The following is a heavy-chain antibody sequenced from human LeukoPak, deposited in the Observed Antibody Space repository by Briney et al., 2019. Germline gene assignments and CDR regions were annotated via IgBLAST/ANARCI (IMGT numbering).Heavy chain of an antibody. CDR3: ARGPPIAARPPGAFDY. D-gene: IGHD6-6*01. V-gene: IGHV1-69*06. CDR2: IIPIFGTA. CDR1: GGTFSSYA. Sequence: ASVKVSCKASGGTFSSYAISWVRQAPGQGLECMGGIIPIFGTANYAQKFQGRVTITADKSTSTAYMELSSLRSEDTAVYYCARGPPIAARPPGAFDYWGQGTLVTVSS. J-gene: IGHJ4*02.